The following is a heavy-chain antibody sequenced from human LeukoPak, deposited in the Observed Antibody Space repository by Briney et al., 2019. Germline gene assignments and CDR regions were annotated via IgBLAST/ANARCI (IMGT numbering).Heavy chain of an antibody. V-gene: IGHV3-23*01. CDR1: GFTFSSYA. CDR3: AKDHGYCGSISCCYWFDP. Sequence: AGGSLRLSCVASGFTFSSYAMSWVRQAPGKGLEWVSGISGSGDNTYYADSVKGRFTSSRDNSRNTLYLQMNSLRAEDTAVYYCAKDHGYCGSISCCYWFDPWGQGTLVTVSS. CDR2: ISGSGDNT. D-gene: IGHD2-2*01. J-gene: IGHJ5*02.